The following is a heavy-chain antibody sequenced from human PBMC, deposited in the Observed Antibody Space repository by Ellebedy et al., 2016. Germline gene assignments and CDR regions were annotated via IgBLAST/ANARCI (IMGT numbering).Heavy chain of an antibody. V-gene: IGHV1-2*02. CDR1: GYTFTSYG. CDR2: INPNSGGT. J-gene: IGHJ4*02. Sequence: ASVKVSCXASGYTFTSYGISWVRQAPGQGLEWMGWINPNSGGTNYAQKFQGRVTMTRDTSISTAYMDLSRLISDDTAIYYCVTTRPWFAYWGQGTLVTVSS. D-gene: IGHD4-17*01. CDR3: VTTRPWFAY.